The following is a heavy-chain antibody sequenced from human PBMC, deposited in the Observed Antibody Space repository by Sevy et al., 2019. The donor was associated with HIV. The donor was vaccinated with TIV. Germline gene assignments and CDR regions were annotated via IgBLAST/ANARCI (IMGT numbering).Heavy chain of an antibody. CDR2: FIPIFGKT. CDR3: ARGNQGVPAAIHDWFDP. D-gene: IGHD2-2*01. V-gene: IGHV1-69*13. Sequence: ASVKVSCKTSGGIFSNYVMHWVRQAPRQGLEWMGGFIPIFGKTKYAQKFQGRVTLTADESTGTAYMELSSLTSEDTAVYFCARGNQGVPAAIHDWFDPWGQGTLVTVSS. J-gene: IGHJ5*02. CDR1: GGIFSNYV.